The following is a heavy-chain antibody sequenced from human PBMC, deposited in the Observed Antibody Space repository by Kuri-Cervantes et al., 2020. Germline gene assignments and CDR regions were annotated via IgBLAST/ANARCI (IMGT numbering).Heavy chain of an antibody. D-gene: IGHD1-14*01. CDR2: INPSGGST. J-gene: IGHJ4*02. V-gene: IGHV1-46*01. CDR1: GGAFTSYY. CDR3: ATIAQANNWNHLPFDY. Sequence: ASVKVSCKASGGAFTSYYMHWVRQAPGQGLEWMGIINPSGGSTSYAQKFQGRVTMTRDTSTSTVYMELSSLRSEDTAVYYCATIAQANNWNHLPFDYWGQGTLVTVSS.